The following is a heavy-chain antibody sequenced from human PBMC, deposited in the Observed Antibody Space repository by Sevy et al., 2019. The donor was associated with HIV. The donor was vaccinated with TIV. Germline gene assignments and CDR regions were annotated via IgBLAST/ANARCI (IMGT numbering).Heavy chain of an antibody. V-gene: IGHV1-69*13. Sequence: ASVKVSCKASGGTFSSYAISWVRQAPGQGLEWMGGIIPIFGTANYAQKFQGRVTITADESTSTAYMELSSLRSEDTAVYYCAGGDKNYDFWSGYPYYYYYGMDVWGQGTTVTVSS. CDR2: IIPIFGTA. D-gene: IGHD3-3*01. J-gene: IGHJ6*02. CDR1: GGTFSSYA. CDR3: AGGDKNYDFWSGYPYYYYYGMDV.